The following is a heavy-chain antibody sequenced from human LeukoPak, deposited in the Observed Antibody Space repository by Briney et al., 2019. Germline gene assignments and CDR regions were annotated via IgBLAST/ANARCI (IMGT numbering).Heavy chain of an antibody. CDR2: ISWDGGST. Sequence: GGSLRLSCAASGFTFDDYTMHWVRQAPGKGLGWVSLISWDGGSTYYADSVKGRFTISRDNSKNSLYLQMNSLRTEDTALYYCAKGSDYYDSSGSFDYWGQGTLVTVSS. D-gene: IGHD3-22*01. V-gene: IGHV3-43*01. CDR1: GFTFDDYT. J-gene: IGHJ4*02. CDR3: AKGSDYYDSSGSFDY.